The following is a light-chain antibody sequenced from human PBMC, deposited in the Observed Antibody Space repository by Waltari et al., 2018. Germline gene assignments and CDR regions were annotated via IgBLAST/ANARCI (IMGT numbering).Light chain of an antibody. CDR1: TGAVTSGHF. CDR3: LLSFSGADVV. J-gene: IGLJ2*01. CDR2: DAS. Sequence: QAVVTQEPSLTVSPGGTVTLTRGSNTGAVTSGHFPYWFQQKPGQAPVTLIYDASNRHSWTPARFSGSLLGGKAALTLSGAQPEDEADYYCLLSFSGADVVFGGGTKLTVL. V-gene: IGLV7-46*01.